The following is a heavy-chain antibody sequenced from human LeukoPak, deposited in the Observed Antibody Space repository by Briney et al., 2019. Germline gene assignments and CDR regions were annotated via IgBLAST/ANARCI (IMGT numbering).Heavy chain of an antibody. CDR3: ARDVVWGFDY. J-gene: IGHJ4*02. Sequence: GGSLRLSCAASGFTFSSYGMHWVRQAPGKGLEWVAVIWYGGSNKYYADSVKGRFTISRDNAKNTLSLQMNNLRVEDTAVYYCARDVVWGFDYWGQGILVTVSS. D-gene: IGHD7-27*01. CDR1: GFTFSSYG. V-gene: IGHV3-33*08. CDR2: IWYGGSNK.